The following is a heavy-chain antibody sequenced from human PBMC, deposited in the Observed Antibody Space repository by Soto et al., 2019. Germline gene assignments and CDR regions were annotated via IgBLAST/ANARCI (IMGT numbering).Heavy chain of an antibody. Sequence: QVQLVQSGAEVKKPGASVKVSCKASGYTFTSYGISWVRQAPGQGLEWMGWISAYNGNTNYAQKLQGRVTMTTDTSTSTAYMELRSLKSDDTAVYYCARLPQNYFDSSGSSDYWGQGTLVTASS. CDR2: ISAYNGNT. D-gene: IGHD3-22*01. CDR1: GYTFTSYG. V-gene: IGHV1-18*01. J-gene: IGHJ4*02. CDR3: ARLPQNYFDSSGSSDY.